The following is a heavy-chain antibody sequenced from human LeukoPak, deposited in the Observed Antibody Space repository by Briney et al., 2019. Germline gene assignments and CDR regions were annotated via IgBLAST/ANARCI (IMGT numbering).Heavy chain of an antibody. CDR2: INTNTGNP. J-gene: IGHJ4*02. V-gene: IGHV7-4-1*02. CDR1: GYTFISYY. Sequence: ASVKVSCKASGYTFISYYLYWVRQAPGQGLEWMGWINTNTGNPTYAQGFTGRFVFSLDTSVSTAYLQISSLKAEDTAVYYCAREGMATIGYWGQGTLVTVSS. D-gene: IGHD5-24*01. CDR3: AREGMATIGY.